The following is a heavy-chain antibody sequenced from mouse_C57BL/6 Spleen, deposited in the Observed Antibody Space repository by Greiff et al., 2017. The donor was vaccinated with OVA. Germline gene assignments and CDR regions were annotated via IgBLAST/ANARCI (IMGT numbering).Heavy chain of an antibody. Sequence: QVQLQQPGTELVKPGASVKLSCKASGYTFTSYWMHWVKQRPGQGLEWIGNINPRNGGTNYNEKFKSKATLTVDKSSSTAYMQLSSLTSEDSAVYYCARGKLRGDAMDYWGQGTSVTVSS. D-gene: IGHD1-1*01. CDR3: ARGKLRGDAMDY. CDR2: INPRNGGT. J-gene: IGHJ4*01. V-gene: IGHV1-53*01. CDR1: GYTFTSYW.